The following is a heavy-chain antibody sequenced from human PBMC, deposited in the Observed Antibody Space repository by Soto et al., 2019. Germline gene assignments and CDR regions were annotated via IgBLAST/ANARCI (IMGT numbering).Heavy chain of an antibody. Sequence: PGGSLRLSCAASGFTFSSYGMHWVRQAPGKGLEWVAVISYDGSNKYYADSVKGRFTISRDNSKNTLYLQMNSLRAEDTAVYYCASGAAFYYDTSRYWGQGTLVTVSS. CDR1: GFTFSSYG. V-gene: IGHV3-30*03. CDR2: ISYDGSNK. D-gene: IGHD3-22*01. CDR3: ASGAAFYYDTSRY. J-gene: IGHJ4*02.